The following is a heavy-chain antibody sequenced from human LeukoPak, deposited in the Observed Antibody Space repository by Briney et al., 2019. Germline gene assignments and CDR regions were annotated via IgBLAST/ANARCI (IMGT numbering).Heavy chain of an antibody. CDR2: IIPILGIA. J-gene: IGHJ5*02. D-gene: IGHD2-2*01. CDR1: GGTFSSYA. Sequence: SVKVSCKASGGTFSSYAISWVRQAPGQGLEWMGRIIPILGIANYAQKFQGRVTITADKSTSTAYMELSSLRSEDTAVYYCARAIVVVPAAMGWFDPWGQGTLVTVSS. CDR3: ARAIVVVPAAMGWFDP. V-gene: IGHV1-69*04.